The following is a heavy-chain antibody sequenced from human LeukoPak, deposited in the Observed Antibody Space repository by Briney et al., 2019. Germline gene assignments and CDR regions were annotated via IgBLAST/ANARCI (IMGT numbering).Heavy chain of an antibody. CDR1: GFTFSSYG. CDR3: AKDGGVWFGESNDY. CDR2: ISGSGGST. D-gene: IGHD3-10*01. Sequence: GGSLRLSCAASGFTFSSYGMSWVRQAPGKGLEWVSAISGSGGSTYYADSVKGRFTISRDNSKNTLYLQMNSLRAEDTAVYYCAKDGGVWFGESNDYWGQGTLVTVSS. V-gene: IGHV3-23*01. J-gene: IGHJ4*02.